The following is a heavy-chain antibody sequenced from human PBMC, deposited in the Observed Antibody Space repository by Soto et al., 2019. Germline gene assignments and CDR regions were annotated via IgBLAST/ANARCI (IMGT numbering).Heavy chain of an antibody. CDR2: IYYSGST. CDR3: ARDTYDFWSGPPPSPYHHYLLAV. Sequence: SETLSLTCTVSGGSISSGDYYWSWIRQPPGKGLEWIGYIYYSGSTYYNPSLKSRVTISVDTSKNQFSLKLSSVTAADTAVYYCARDTYDFWSGPPPSPYHHYLLAVWGQGTTVTVSS. V-gene: IGHV4-30-4*01. CDR1: GGSISSGDYY. D-gene: IGHD3-3*01. J-gene: IGHJ6*02.